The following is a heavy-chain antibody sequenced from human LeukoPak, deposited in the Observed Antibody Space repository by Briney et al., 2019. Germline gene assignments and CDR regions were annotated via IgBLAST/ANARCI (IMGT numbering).Heavy chain of an antibody. CDR2: ISYDGSNK. D-gene: IGHD3-3*01. CDR3: AREIGDFWSGYFD. V-gene: IGHV3-30*04. CDR1: GFTFSSYA. Sequence: GRSLRLSCAASGFTFSSYAMHWVRQAPGKGLEWVAVISYDGSNKYYADSVKGRFTISRDNSKNTLYLQMNSLRAEDTAVYYCAREIGDFWSGYFDWGQGTLVTVSS. J-gene: IGHJ4*02.